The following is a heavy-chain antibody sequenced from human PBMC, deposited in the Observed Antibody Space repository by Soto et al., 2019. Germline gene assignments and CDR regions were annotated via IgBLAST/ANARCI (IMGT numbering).Heavy chain of an antibody. Sequence: SVKVSCKASGGTFSSYAISWVRQAPGQGLEWMGGIIPIFGTANYAQKFQGRVTITADESTSTAYMELRSLRYEDTAVYYCASSVYYYDSSAYYHNWFDHWVQGTMLTVSS. V-gene: IGHV1-69*13. CDR2: IIPIFGTA. CDR1: GGTFSSYA. J-gene: IGHJ5*02. D-gene: IGHD3-22*01. CDR3: ASSVYYYDSSAYYHNWFDH.